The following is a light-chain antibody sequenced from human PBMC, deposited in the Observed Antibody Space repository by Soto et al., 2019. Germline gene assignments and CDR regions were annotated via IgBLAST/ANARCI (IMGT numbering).Light chain of an antibody. CDR1: QSVSSN. V-gene: IGKV3-15*01. CDR3: QQYNNWPRT. Sequence: EIVMTQSPATLSVSPGERATLSCRASQSVSSNLAWYQQKPGQAPRLLIYGASTRATGIPARFSGSGSGTEVTPTNRSPPAGEFGSYYCQQYNNWPRTFGQGTKVEIK. CDR2: GAS. J-gene: IGKJ1*01.